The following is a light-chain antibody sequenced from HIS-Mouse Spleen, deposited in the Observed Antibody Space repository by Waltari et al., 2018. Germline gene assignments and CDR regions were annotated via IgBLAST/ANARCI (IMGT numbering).Light chain of an antibody. Sequence: SYELTQPPSVSVSPGQTARITCSADALPTNYASWYQQKSGQAPVLVIYEDSKRPSGIPERFSGSSSGTMATLTISGAQVEDEADYYCYSTDSSGNHRVFGGGTKLTVL. CDR1: ALPTNY. CDR3: YSTDSSGNHRV. J-gene: IGLJ2*01. V-gene: IGLV3-10*01. CDR2: EDS.